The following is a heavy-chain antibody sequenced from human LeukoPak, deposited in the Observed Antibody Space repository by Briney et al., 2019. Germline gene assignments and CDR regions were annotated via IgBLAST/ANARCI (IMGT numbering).Heavy chain of an antibody. V-gene: IGHV4-39*02. D-gene: IGHD6-19*01. Sequence: SETLSLTCTVSGGPISSSSYYWGWIRQPPGKGLEWIGSIYYSGSTYYNPSLKSRVTISVDTSKNQFSLKLSSVTAADTAVYYCARDEGSGWYYFDYWGQGTLVTVSS. J-gene: IGHJ4*02. CDR1: GGPISSSSYY. CDR3: ARDEGSGWYYFDY. CDR2: IYYSGST.